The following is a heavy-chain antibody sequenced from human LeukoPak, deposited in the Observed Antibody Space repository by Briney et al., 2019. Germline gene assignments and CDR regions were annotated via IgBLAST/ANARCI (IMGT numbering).Heavy chain of an antibody. J-gene: IGHJ3*02. Sequence: SETLSLTCTVSDDSISDYYRGWIRQPPGKGLEWIGYIYYSGSTNYNPSLKSRVTISVDTSKNQFSLKLSSVTAADTAVYYCARHRGYSSGWALDAFDIWGQGTMVTVSS. D-gene: IGHD6-19*01. CDR2: IYYSGST. CDR1: DDSISDYY. CDR3: ARHRGYSSGWALDAFDI. V-gene: IGHV4-59*08.